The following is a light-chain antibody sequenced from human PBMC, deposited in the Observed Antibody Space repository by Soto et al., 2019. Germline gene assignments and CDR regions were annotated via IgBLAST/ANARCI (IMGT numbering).Light chain of an antibody. CDR1: QDIITW. Sequence: DIQMTQSPSSVTASVGDRVTITCRASQDIITWLAWYQQKPGKAPNLLIYTASNLQSGVPSRFSGSGSETHFTLTISSLQPEDFGTYYCQQTDSFPITFGQGTRLEIK. V-gene: IGKV1-12*01. CDR2: TAS. J-gene: IGKJ5*01. CDR3: QQTDSFPIT.